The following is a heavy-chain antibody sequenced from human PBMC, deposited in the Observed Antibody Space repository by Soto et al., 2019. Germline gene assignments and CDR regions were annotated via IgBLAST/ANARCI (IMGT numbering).Heavy chain of an antibody. J-gene: IGHJ4*02. V-gene: IGHV3-23*01. CDR1: GFTFSSYA. D-gene: IGHD1-26*01. CDR2: ISDSGDST. CDR3: GRDPYSGARYYLDL. Sequence: PGGSLRLSCAASGFTFSSYAMSWVRQAPGKGLEWVSGISDSGDSTYYADSVKGRFTISRGNSKNTLYLQMNSLRAEDTAVYYCGRDPYSGARYYLDLWGQGTQVTVSS.